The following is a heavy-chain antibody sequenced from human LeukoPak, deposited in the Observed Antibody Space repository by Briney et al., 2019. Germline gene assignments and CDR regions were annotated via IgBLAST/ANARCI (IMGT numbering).Heavy chain of an antibody. J-gene: IGHJ5*02. CDR3: ARDTLPIYCSSTSCYHNWFDP. CDR2: INPNSGGT. D-gene: IGHD2-2*01. V-gene: IGHV1-2*02. CDR1: GYTFTGYY. Sequence: GASVKVSCKASGYTFTGYYMHWVRQAPGQGLEWMGWINPNSGGTNYAQKFQGRVTMTRDTSISTAYMELSRLRSDDTAVYYCARDTLPIYCSSTSCYHNWFDPWGQGTLVTVSS.